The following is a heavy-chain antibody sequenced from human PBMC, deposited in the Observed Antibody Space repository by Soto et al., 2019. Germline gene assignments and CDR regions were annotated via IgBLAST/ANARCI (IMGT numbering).Heavy chain of an antibody. V-gene: IGHV4-39*01. CDR3: ARHTPAISISDH. J-gene: IGHJ4*02. CDR2: IYYSGST. CDR1: GGSISSSSYY. Sequence: SETLFLTCTVSGGSISSSSYYWGWIRQPPGKGLEWIGSIYYSGSTYYNPSLKSRVTISVDTSKNQFSLKLSSVTAADTAVYYCARHTPAISISDHWGQGTLVTVSS. D-gene: IGHD2-15*01.